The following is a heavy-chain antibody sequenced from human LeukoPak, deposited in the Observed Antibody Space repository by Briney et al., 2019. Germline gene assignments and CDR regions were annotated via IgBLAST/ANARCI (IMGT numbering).Heavy chain of an antibody. Sequence: PSETLSLTCTVSGGSISSYYWSWIRQPPGKGLEWIGYIYYSGSTYYNPSLKSRVTISVDTSKNQFSLKLSSVTAADTAVYYCARGGKEQWLKVDYWGQGTLVTVSS. CDR3: ARGGKEQWLKVDY. V-gene: IGHV4-30-4*08. J-gene: IGHJ4*02. CDR1: GGSISSYY. D-gene: IGHD6-19*01. CDR2: IYYSGST.